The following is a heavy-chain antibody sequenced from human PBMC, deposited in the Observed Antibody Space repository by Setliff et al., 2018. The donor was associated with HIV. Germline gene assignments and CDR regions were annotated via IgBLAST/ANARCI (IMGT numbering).Heavy chain of an antibody. J-gene: IGHJ4*02. Sequence: GSLRLSCSASGFTFSNYGMHWVRQAPGKGLEWVAVIWYDGAKTSYADSVKGRFTISRDNVKNLLYLEMNSLRVNDSALYYCSREEGAGTGWPQDYWGQGTLGTVSS. D-gene: IGHD6-13*01. CDR3: SREEGAGTGWPQDY. CDR2: IWYDGAKT. CDR1: GFTFSNYG. V-gene: IGHV3-33*01.